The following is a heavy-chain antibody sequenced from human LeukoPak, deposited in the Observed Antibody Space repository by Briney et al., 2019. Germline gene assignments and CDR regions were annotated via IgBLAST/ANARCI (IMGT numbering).Heavy chain of an antibody. CDR2: IYHSGST. CDR1: GYSISSGYY. V-gene: IGHV4-38-2*02. CDR3: ARKSVAGTYY. Sequence: PSETLSLTCTVSGYSISSGYYWGWIRQPPGKGLEWIGSIYHSGSTYYNPSLKSRVTISVDTSKNQFSLKLSSVTAADTAVYYCARKSVAGTYYWGQGTLVTVSS. J-gene: IGHJ4*02. D-gene: IGHD6-19*01.